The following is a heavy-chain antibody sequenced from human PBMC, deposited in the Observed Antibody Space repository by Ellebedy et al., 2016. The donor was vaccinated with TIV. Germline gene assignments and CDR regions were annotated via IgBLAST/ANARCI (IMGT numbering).Heavy chain of an antibody. D-gene: IGHD6-6*01. Sequence: ASVKVSCKASGYTFTSYYMHWVRQAPGQGLEWMGIINPSGGSTSYAQKFQGRVTMTRDTSTSTVYMELSSLRSKDTAVYYCARDLRDSSSSRYYYGMDVWGQGTTITVSS. CDR2: INPSGGST. CDR1: GYTFTSYY. J-gene: IGHJ6*02. V-gene: IGHV1-46*01. CDR3: ARDLRDSSSSRYYYGMDV.